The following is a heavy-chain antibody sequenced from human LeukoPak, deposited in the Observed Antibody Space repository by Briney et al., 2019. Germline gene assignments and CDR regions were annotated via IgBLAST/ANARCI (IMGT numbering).Heavy chain of an antibody. CDR2: IYTTGST. D-gene: IGHD1-26*01. Sequence: SETPSLTCTVSGGSITNGGYYWSWIRQPAGKGLEWIGRIYTTGSTNYNPSLKSRVTISLDTSKNQFSLKLSSVSAEDTALYYCARERLGGSYYRPVEYWGQGTLVTVSS. CDR3: ARERLGGSYYRPVEY. CDR1: GGSITNGGYY. V-gene: IGHV4-61*02. J-gene: IGHJ4*02.